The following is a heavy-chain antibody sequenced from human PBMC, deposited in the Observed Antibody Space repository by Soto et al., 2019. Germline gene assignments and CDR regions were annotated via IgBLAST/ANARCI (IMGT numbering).Heavy chain of an antibody. D-gene: IGHD3-22*01. Sequence: QVQLQESGPGLVKPSETLSLTCSVSGGSIRTSYWSWIRQPPGKELEWIGSIYYSGRTHYNPSLPSRVTISIDTSKNQFSLNLTSVTAADTAVYYCARDLGDSFGSFYATFHIWGQGTMVTVSS. J-gene: IGHJ3*02. CDR3: ARDLGDSFGSFYATFHI. V-gene: IGHV4-59*01. CDR2: IYYSGRT. CDR1: GGSIRTSY.